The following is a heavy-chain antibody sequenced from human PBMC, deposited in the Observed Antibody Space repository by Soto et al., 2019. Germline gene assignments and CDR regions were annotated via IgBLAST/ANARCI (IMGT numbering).Heavy chain of an antibody. CDR2: ISGSGGTT. D-gene: IGHD6-13*01. Sequence: GGSLRLSCAASGFTFSSYAMSWVRQAPGKGLEWVSAISGSGGTTYYADSVKGRFTFSRDNSKNTLYLQMNSLRAEDTAVYYCAKDRDDSIWFGLNFLDYWGLGTLVTVSS. CDR3: AKDRDDSIWFGLNFLDY. V-gene: IGHV3-23*01. CDR1: GFTFSSYA. J-gene: IGHJ4*02.